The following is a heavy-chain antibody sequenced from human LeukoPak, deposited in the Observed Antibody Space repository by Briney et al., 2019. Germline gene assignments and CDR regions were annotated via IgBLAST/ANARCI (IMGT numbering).Heavy chain of an antibody. CDR2: ISAYNGNT. CDR3: ARVAAEVVGVPGAIGFGWLRRDYYYMDV. Sequence: GASVKVSCKASGYTFTSYGISWVRQAPGQGLEWMGWISAYNGNTNYAQKLQGRVTMTTDASTSIAHMELRSLRSDDTAVYYCARVAAEVVGVPGAIGFGWLRRDYYYMDVWGKGTTVTVSS. CDR1: GYTFTSYG. J-gene: IGHJ6*03. V-gene: IGHV1-18*01. D-gene: IGHD2-2*02.